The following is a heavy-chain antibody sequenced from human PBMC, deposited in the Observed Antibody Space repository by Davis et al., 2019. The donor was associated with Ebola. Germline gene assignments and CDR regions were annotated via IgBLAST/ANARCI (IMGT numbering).Heavy chain of an antibody. Sequence: GGSLRLSCAASGFTFSSYAMHWVRQAPGKGLEWVAVISYDGSNKYYADSVKGRFTISRDNSKNTLYLQMNSLRAEDTAVYYCARGSRGNYYYYYGMDVWGQGTTVTVSS. D-gene: IGHD3-16*01. CDR1: GFTFSSYA. J-gene: IGHJ6*02. CDR2: ISYDGSNK. CDR3: ARGSRGNYYYYYGMDV. V-gene: IGHV3-30*04.